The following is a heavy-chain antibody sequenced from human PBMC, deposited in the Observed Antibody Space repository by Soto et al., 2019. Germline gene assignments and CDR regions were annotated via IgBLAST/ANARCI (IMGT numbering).Heavy chain of an antibody. V-gene: IGHV1-46*01. CDR1: GYTFTSYY. CDR2: INPSSGGT. CDR3: ARVSRNTGTIQDNWFDP. D-gene: IGHD1-7*01. J-gene: IGHJ5*02. Sequence: ASVKVSCKASGYTFTSYYIHWVRQAPGQGLEWMGIINPSSGGTSYAQKFEGRVLMTRDTSTSTVYMELRRLRSDDTAVYYCARVSRNTGTIQDNWFDPWGQGTLVTVSS.